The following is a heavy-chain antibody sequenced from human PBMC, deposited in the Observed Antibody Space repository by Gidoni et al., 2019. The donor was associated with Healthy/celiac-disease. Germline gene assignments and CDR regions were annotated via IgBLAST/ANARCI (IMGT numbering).Heavy chain of an antibody. V-gene: IGHV3-21*01. CDR1: GFTFSRYS. D-gene: IGHD2-2*02. J-gene: IGHJ3*02. CDR3: ARDYGVVVPAAIDYYAFDI. CDR2: ISRSSSYI. Sequence: EVQLVASGGGLVKPGVSLRLSCAASGFTFSRYSMHWVRQAPGKGLEWVSSISRSSSYIYYADSVKGRFTISRDNAKNSLYLQMNSLRAEDTAVYYCARDYGVVVPAAIDYYAFDIWGQGTMVTVSS.